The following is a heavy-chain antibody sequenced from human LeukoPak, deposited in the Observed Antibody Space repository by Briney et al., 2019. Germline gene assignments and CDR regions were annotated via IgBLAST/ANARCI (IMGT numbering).Heavy chain of an antibody. J-gene: IGHJ6*03. Sequence: SSETLSLTCAVYGGSFSGYYWSWIRQPPGKGLEWIGEINHSGSTNYNPSLKSRVTISVDTSKNQFSLKLSSVTAADTAVYYCARRPSYGSGSYYYYYYYMDVWGKGTTVTISS. CDR2: INHSGST. CDR3: ARRPSYGSGSYYYYYYYMDV. D-gene: IGHD3-10*01. V-gene: IGHV4-34*01. CDR1: GGSFSGYY.